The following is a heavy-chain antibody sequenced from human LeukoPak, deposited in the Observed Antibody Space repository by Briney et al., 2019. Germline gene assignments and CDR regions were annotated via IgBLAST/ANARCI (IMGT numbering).Heavy chain of an antibody. J-gene: IGHJ4*02. D-gene: IGHD3-22*01. V-gene: IGHV3-30*18. Sequence: GGSLRLSCAASGFTFSSYGMHWVRKAPGKGLEGGAVISYDGSNKYYADSVKGRFTISRDNSKNTLYLQMNSLRAEDTAVYYCAKCLDSSGYPPDYWGQGTLVTVSS. CDR1: GFTFSSYG. CDR3: AKCLDSSGYPPDY. CDR2: ISYDGSNK.